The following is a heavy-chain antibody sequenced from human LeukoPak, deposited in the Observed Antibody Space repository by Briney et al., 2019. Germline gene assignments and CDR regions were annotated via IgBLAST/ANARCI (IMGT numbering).Heavy chain of an antibody. CDR3: AKDPMTTVTTFYFDY. V-gene: IGHV3-23*01. CDR2: ISGSGGST. J-gene: IGHJ4*02. CDR1: GFTFNSYA. D-gene: IGHD4-17*01. Sequence: GALRLSCAASGFTFNSYAMTWVRQAPGKGLEWVSAISGSGGSTYYADSVKGRFTISRDNSKNTLYLQMNSLRAEDTAVYYCAKDPMTTVTTFYFDYWGQGTLVTVSS.